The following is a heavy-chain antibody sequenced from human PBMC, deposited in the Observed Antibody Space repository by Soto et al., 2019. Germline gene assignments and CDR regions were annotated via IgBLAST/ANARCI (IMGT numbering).Heavy chain of an antibody. CDR3: ARANGIAVARNWFDP. D-gene: IGHD6-19*01. CDR2: INPNSGGT. CDR1: GYTFTGYY. V-gene: IGHV1-2*04. Sequence: ASVKVSCKASGYTFTGYYMHWVRQAPGQGLEWMGWINPNSGGTNYAQKFQGWVTMTRDTSISTAYMELSRLRSDDTAVYYCARANGIAVARNWFDPWGQGTLVTVSS. J-gene: IGHJ5*02.